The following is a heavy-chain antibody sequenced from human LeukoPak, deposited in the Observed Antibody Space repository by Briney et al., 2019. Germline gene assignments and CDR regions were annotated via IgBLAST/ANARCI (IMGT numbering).Heavy chain of an antibody. V-gene: IGHV3-33*06. J-gene: IGHJ4*02. CDR1: GFTFSSYA. CDR2: IWYDGSNT. CDR3: AKYLHSGYDNYYFDY. D-gene: IGHD5-12*01. Sequence: GGSLRLSCAASGFTFSSYAMHWVRQGPGKGLEWVATIWYDGSNTDYADSVKGRFIISRDTSKNTLYLQMNSLRAEDTAVYYCAKYLHSGYDNYYFDYWGQGTLVTVSS.